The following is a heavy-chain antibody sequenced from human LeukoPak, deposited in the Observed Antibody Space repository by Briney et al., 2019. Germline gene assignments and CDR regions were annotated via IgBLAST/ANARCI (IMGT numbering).Heavy chain of an antibody. V-gene: IGHV4-31*03. CDR2: IYYSGST. CDR3: ARGKSGSYYNPLY. CDR1: GGSISSGGYY. J-gene: IGHJ4*02. D-gene: IGHD3-10*01. Sequence: SQTLSLTCTVSGGSISSGGYYWSWIRQHPGKGLEWIGYIYYSGSTYYNPSLKSRVTISVDTSKNQFSLKLSSVTAADTAVYYCARGKSGSYYNPLYWGQGTLVTVSS.